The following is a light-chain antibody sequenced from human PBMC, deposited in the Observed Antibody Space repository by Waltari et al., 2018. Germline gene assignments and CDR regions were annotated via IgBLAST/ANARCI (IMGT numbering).Light chain of an antibody. CDR3: SSYTSSSTLV. CDR2: DFT. Sequence: QSALTQPASVSGSPGQSITISCTGTSSAVGASTYVSWYQQHPGKAPKLKIYDFTNRPSGVSYRFSGSKSGNTASLTISGLQAEDEADYYCSSYTSSSTLVFGSGTKVTVL. V-gene: IGLV2-14*03. CDR1: SSAVGASTY. J-gene: IGLJ6*01.